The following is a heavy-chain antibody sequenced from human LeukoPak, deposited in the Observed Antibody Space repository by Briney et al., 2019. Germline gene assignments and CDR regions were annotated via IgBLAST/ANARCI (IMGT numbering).Heavy chain of an antibody. CDR3: ASVHGRQQLDY. CDR1: GFTVSSNY. D-gene: IGHD6-13*01. V-gene: IGHV3-66*01. CDR2: IYSGGST. Sequence: YPGGSLRLSCAASGFTVSSNYVSWVRQAPGKGLEWVSVIYSGGSTYYADSGKGRFTISRDNSKNPLYLQMNSLRAEDTAVYYCASVHGRQQLDYWGQGTLVTVSS. J-gene: IGHJ4*02.